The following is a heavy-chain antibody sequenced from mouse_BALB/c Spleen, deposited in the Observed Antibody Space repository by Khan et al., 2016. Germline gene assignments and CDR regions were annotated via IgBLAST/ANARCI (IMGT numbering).Heavy chain of an antibody. CDR3: ASDGPNYAMDY. J-gene: IGHJ4*01. Sequence: EVQLQASGPGLMKPSQSLSLTCTVTGYSITSDYAWNWIRQFPGNKLEWLGYIIYSGSTTYTPFLKSRISITRDTSKYQFFLQFYSVTIEDTATYYCASDGPNYAMDYWGQGTSVTVSS. CDR2: IIYSGST. D-gene: IGHD2-3*01. CDR1: GYSITSDYA. V-gene: IGHV3-2*02.